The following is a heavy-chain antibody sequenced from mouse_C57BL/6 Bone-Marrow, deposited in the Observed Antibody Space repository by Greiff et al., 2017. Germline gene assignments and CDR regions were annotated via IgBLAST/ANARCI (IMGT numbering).Heavy chain of an antibody. V-gene: IGHV5-17*01. J-gene: IGHJ2*01. D-gene: IGHD2-1*01. CDR3: AREGRYGNLDY. Sequence: DVQLVESGGGLVKPGGSLKLSCAASGFTFSDYGMHWVRQAPEKGLEWVAYISSGSSTIYYADTVKGRFTISRDNAKNTLFLQMTSLRSEDTAMYYCAREGRYGNLDYWGQGTTLTVSS. CDR1: GFTFSDYG. CDR2: ISSGSSTI.